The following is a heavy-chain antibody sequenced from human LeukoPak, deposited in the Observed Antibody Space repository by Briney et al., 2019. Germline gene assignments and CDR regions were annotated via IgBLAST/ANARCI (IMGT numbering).Heavy chain of an antibody. CDR1: GLTFSSYR. Sequence: GGSLRFSCAASGLTFSSYRMNWFRQAPGKGREGVSYISSSSSTIYYAHSVKGRFTISRDNAKNSLYLQMNSLRADDTAVYYCARDTSASGWPRPKLGYFDYWGRGTVVTVSS. V-gene: IGHV3-48*04. CDR3: ARDTSASGWPRPKLGYFDY. J-gene: IGHJ4*02. D-gene: IGHD6-19*01. CDR2: ISSSSSTI.